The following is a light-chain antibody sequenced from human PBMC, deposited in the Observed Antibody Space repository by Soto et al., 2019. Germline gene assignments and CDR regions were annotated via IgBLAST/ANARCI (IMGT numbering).Light chain of an antibody. Sequence: EIVLTQSPGTLSLSPGERATLSCRASQSVSSSYLAWYQQKPGQAPRLVIYGASSRATGIPDRFSGSGSGTDLTLTISRLEPEDFAVYYCQKYGSSPWTFGQGTKVDIK. V-gene: IGKV3-20*01. CDR1: QSVSSSY. CDR2: GAS. J-gene: IGKJ1*01. CDR3: QKYGSSPWT.